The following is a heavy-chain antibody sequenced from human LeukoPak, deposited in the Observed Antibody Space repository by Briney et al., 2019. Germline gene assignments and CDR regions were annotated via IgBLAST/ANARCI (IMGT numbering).Heavy chain of an antibody. D-gene: IGHD3-16*02. J-gene: IGHJ4*02. CDR1: GFTFSSYA. Sequence: GRSLRLSCAASGFTFSSYAMHWVRQAPGKGLEWVAVISHDGSNKYYADSVKGRFTISRGNSKNTLYLQMNSLRAEDTAVYYCARDGSYPMGDFDYWGQGTLVTVSS. CDR2: ISHDGSNK. CDR3: ARDGSYPMGDFDY. V-gene: IGHV3-30-3*01.